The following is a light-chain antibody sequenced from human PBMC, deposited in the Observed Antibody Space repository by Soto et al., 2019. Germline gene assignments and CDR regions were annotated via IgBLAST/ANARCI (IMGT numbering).Light chain of an antibody. CDR3: SSYTSSNSNV. J-gene: IGLJ1*01. CDR2: EVT. Sequence: QSALTQPASVSGSLGQSITISCTGTSSDVGGSNYVSWYQQFPGKAPKLMISEVTNRPSGVSNRFSGSKSGNTASLTISGLQAEDEADYYCSSYTSSNSNVFGTGTKLTVL. V-gene: IGLV2-14*01. CDR1: SSDVGGSNY.